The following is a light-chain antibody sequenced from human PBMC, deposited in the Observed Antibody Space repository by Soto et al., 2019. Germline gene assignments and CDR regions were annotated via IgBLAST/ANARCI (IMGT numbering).Light chain of an antibody. CDR1: RPNIGAGYD. CDR3: QSYDNSLSAWV. CDR2: GNN. V-gene: IGLV1-40*01. Sequence: QSVLTQPPSVSGAPGQRVTISCTGSRPNIGAGYDVHWYQQLPGTAPKLLIYGNNNRPSGVPDRFSDSKSGTSASLAITGLQAEDEADYYCQSYDNSLSAWVFGVGTTLTVL. J-gene: IGLJ3*02.